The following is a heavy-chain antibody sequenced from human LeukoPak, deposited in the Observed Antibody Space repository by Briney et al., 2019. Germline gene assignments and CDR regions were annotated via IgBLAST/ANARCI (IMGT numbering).Heavy chain of an antibody. CDR3: ARTILGDYYMDV. Sequence: PSETLSLTCAVCGGSFSGYYWSWIRQPPGKGLEWIGYIYYSGSTNYNPSLKSRVTISVDTSKNQFSLKLSSVTAADTAVYYCARTILGDYYMDVWGKGTTVTISS. V-gene: IGHV4-59*01. CDR1: GGSFSGYY. CDR2: IYYSGST. J-gene: IGHJ6*03. D-gene: IGHD3-9*01.